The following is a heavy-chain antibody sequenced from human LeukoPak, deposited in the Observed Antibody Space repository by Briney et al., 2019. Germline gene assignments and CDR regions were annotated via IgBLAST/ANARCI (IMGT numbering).Heavy chain of an antibody. Sequence: GASVKVSCKASGYTFTSYGISWVRQAPGQGLEWMGWISAYNGNTNYAQNLQGRVTMTIDTSTSTAYMELRSLRSDDTAVYYCARAPQHSLYYDRCGGCDYMDVWGKGTTVTISS. D-gene: IGHD3-10*02. CDR3: ARAPQHSLYYDRCGGCDYMDV. CDR2: ISAYNGNT. V-gene: IGHV1-18*01. J-gene: IGHJ6*03. CDR1: GYTFTSYG.